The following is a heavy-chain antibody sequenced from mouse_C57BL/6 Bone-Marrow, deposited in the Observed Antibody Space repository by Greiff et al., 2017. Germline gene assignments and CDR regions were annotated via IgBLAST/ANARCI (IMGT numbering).Heavy chain of an antibody. CDR1: GFTFSSYA. V-gene: IGHV5-4*01. J-gene: IGHJ4*01. Sequence: EVQLVESGGGLVKPGGSLKLSCAASGFTFSSYAMSWVRQTPEKRLEWVATISDGGSYTYYPDNVKGRFTISRDNAKNNLYLQMSHLKSEDTAMYYCARVRGYYYGSSKYYYAMDYWGQGTSVTVSS. D-gene: IGHD1-1*01. CDR2: ISDGGSYT. CDR3: ARVRGYYYGSSKYYYAMDY.